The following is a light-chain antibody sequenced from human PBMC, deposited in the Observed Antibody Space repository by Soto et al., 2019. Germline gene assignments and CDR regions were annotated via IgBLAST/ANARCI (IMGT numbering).Light chain of an antibody. Sequence: EIVLTQSPATLSLSPGESATLSCRATRSVSSYLAWYQQKPGQAPRLLIYDASSRPTDIPARFSGSGSGTDFTPTISRLEPEDFAVYYCQQYGGSPRTFGQGTKVDIK. CDR3: QQYGGSPRT. V-gene: IGKV3-11*01. CDR2: DAS. CDR1: RSVSSY. J-gene: IGKJ1*01.